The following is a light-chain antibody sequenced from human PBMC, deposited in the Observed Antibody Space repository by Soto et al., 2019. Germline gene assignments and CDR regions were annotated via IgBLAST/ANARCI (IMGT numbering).Light chain of an antibody. Sequence: QAVLTQPPSVSAAPGRKVTISCSGSSSNIGGNSVSWYQQLPGTAPKLLIYDDNKRPSGIPDRFSGSKSGTSATLGITGFQTGDEADYYCGSWDGSLSAEVFGPGTQVTVL. J-gene: IGLJ1*01. CDR2: DDN. CDR1: SSNIGGNS. V-gene: IGLV1-51*01. CDR3: GSWDGSLSAEV.